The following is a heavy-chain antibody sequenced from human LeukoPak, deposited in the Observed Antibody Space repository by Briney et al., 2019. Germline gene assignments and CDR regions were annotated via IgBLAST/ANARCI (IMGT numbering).Heavy chain of an antibody. D-gene: IGHD3-10*01. CDR2: IFYSGNS. CDR3: ARMGGITMIRGVPSAFDI. CDR1: GGSSSSYY. J-gene: IGHJ3*02. Sequence: SETLSLTCTVSGGSSSSYYWSWIRQPPGKGLEWIGYIFYSGNSNYNPSLKSRVTLSVGTSKNESSLKLSSLTAADTAVCYCARMGGITMIRGVPSAFDIWGQGTMVTVSS. V-gene: IGHV4-59*01.